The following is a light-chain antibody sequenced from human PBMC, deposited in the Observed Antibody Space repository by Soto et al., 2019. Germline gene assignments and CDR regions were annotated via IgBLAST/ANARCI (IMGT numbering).Light chain of an antibody. J-gene: IGKJ3*01. CDR3: QQYGSSFT. CDR1: QSVSSSY. V-gene: IGKV3-20*01. Sequence: EIVLTQSPGTLSLSPGERATLSCRASQSVSSSYLAWYQQKPGQPPRLLIYGASSRATGIPDRFSGSGSGTDFTLTISSLEPEDFAVYYCQQYGSSFTFGPGTKVDIK. CDR2: GAS.